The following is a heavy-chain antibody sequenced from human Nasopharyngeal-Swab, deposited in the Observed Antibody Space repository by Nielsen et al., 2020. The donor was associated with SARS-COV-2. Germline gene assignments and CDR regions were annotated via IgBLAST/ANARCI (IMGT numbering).Heavy chain of an antibody. CDR3: ARDLYSRVAGSGNWFDP. J-gene: IGHJ5*02. CDR1: GGTLNTFG. V-gene: IGHV1-69*10. CDR2: IIPMFGIA. Sequence: SVKVSCKASGGTLNTFGIGWVRQAPGQGLEWMGRIIPMFGIATYAQNFQGRVTITADKSTTTAYMELSSLRSEDTAVYYCARDLYSRVAGSGNWFDPWGQGTLVTVSS. D-gene: IGHD3-10*01.